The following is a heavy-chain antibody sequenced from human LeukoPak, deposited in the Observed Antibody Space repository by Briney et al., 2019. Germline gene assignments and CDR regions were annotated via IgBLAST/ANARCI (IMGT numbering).Heavy chain of an antibody. Sequence: GGSLRLSCAASGFTFSSYAMSWVRQAPGKGLEGVSAISGSGGSTYYADSVKGRFTISRDNSKNTLYLQMNSLRAEDTAVYYCAKGSGYDSYFQHWGQGTLVTVSS. D-gene: IGHD5-12*01. V-gene: IGHV3-23*01. CDR2: ISGSGGST. J-gene: IGHJ1*01. CDR3: AKGSGYDSYFQH. CDR1: GFTFSSYA.